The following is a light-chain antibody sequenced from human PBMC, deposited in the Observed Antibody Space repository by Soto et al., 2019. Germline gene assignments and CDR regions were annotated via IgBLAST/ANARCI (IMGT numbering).Light chain of an antibody. J-gene: IGKJ5*01. CDR1: QSVSNN. V-gene: IGKV3-15*01. CDR2: DAS. CDR3: QEYDNWPPIT. Sequence: ELVLSQSPGTLSLSPGERASLSCRAIQSVSNNYVAWYQQKPGQAPRLLIYDASTRATGVPARFSGSGSGTEFTLTISSLQSEDLAVYYGQEYDNWPPITFGQGTRLEIK.